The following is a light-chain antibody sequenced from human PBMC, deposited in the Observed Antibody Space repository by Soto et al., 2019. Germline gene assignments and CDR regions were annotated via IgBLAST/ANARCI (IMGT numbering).Light chain of an antibody. CDR1: QSVSSN. V-gene: IGKV3-15*01. CDR3: QQYNNWRGP. CDR2: GAS. J-gene: IGKJ1*01. Sequence: EIVMTQSPATLSESPGERATLSCRASQSVSSNLAWYQQKPGQAPRLLIYGASTRATDIPARFSGSGSGTEFTLTINSLQSEDFAVYYCQQYNNWRGPFGQGTKVEIK.